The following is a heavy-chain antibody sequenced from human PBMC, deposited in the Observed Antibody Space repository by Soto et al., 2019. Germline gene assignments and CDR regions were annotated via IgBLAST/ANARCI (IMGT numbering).Heavy chain of an antibody. CDR2: IYHSGST. D-gene: IGHD6-19*01. CDR1: GGSISSGGYS. J-gene: IGHJ5*02. V-gene: IGHV4-30-2*01. Sequence: SETLSLTCAVSGGSISSGGYSWSWIRQPPGKGLEWIGYIYHSGSTYYNPSLKSRVTISVDTSKNQFSLKLSSVTAADTAVYYCARHKSGGWYFRKNIWPEWFDPWGQGTLVTVSS. CDR3: ARHKSGGWYFRKNIWPEWFDP.